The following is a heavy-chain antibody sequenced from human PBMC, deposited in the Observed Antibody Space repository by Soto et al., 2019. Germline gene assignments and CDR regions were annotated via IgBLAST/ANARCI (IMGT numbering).Heavy chain of an antibody. D-gene: IGHD2-15*01. V-gene: IGHV3-9*01. Sequence: EVQLVESGGGLVQPGRSLRLSCAASGFTFDDYAMHWVRQAPGKGLEWVSGISWNSGSIGYADSVKGRFTISRDNAKHSLYLQMNSLRAEDTALYYCAKGLGVVVAATIGYWGQGTLVTVSS. CDR3: AKGLGVVVAATIGY. J-gene: IGHJ4*02. CDR2: ISWNSGSI. CDR1: GFTFDDYA.